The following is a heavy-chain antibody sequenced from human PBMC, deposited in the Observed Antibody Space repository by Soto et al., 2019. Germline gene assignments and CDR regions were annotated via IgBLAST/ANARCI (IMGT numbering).Heavy chain of an antibody. CDR2: IYYSGST. Sequence: SETLSLTCTVSGGSISSYYWSWIRQPPGKGLEWIGYIYYSGSTNYNPSLKSRVTISVDTSKNQFSLKLSSVTAADTAVYYCAREGIAAAGRSMDVWGKGTTVTVSS. D-gene: IGHD6-13*01. J-gene: IGHJ6*03. CDR3: AREGIAAAGRSMDV. CDR1: GGSISSYY. V-gene: IGHV4-59*01.